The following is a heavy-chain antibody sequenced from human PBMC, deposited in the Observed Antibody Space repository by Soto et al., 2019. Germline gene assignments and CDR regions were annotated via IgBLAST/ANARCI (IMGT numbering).Heavy chain of an antibody. D-gene: IGHD3-16*01. V-gene: IGHV1-69*13. CDR2: IIPIFGTP. Sequence: GASVKVSCKASGGTLSAYGISWLRQAPGQGLEWMGGIIPIFGTPTYAQKSQGRVTFTADEPTSTVYMELNSLKSDDMALYYCAREKFTAAWGAFHIRGQGTMVTVSS. J-gene: IGHJ3*02. CDR3: AREKFTAAWGAFHI. CDR1: GGTLSAYG.